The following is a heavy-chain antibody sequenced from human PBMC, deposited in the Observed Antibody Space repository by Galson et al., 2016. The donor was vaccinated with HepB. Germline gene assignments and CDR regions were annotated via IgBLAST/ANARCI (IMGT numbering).Heavy chain of an antibody. V-gene: IGHV1-69*13. CDR3: ARNLGEHCGSSSCNDY. CDR1: GGSFSSHA. CDR2: TIPIFGTV. Sequence: SVKVSCKASGGSFSSHAFNWVRQAPGQGLEWMGGTIPIFGTVHYAQKSQGRVTITADESTSTAFMELSSLRYEDTAVYYCARNLGEHCGSSSCNDYWGQGTLVTVSS. J-gene: IGHJ4*02. D-gene: IGHD2-2*01.